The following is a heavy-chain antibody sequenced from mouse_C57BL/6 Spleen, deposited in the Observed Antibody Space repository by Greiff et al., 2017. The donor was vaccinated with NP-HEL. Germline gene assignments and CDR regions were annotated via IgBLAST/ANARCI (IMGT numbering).Heavy chain of an antibody. CDR3: ANLDY. V-gene: IGHV1-50*01. Sequence: VQLQQPGAELVKPGASVKLSCKASGYTFTSYWMQWVKQRPGQGLEWIGEIDPSDSYTNYNQKFKGKATFTLDTYSSTAYMQLSSLTSEDTAVYYCANLDYWGQGTTLTVSS. CDR2: IDPSDSYT. CDR1: GYTFTSYW. J-gene: IGHJ2*01.